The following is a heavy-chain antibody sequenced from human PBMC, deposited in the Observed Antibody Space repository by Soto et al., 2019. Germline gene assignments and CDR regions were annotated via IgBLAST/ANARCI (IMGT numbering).Heavy chain of an antibody. V-gene: IGHV3-9*01. D-gene: IGHD4-17*01. CDR1: GFTFDDYA. CDR2: ISWNSGSI. J-gene: IGHJ4*02. Sequence: EVQLVESGGGLVQPGRSLRLSCAASGFTFDDYAMHWVRQAPGKGLEWVSGISWNSGSIGYAESVKGRFTISRDNAKNSLYLQMNSLRAEDTALYYCAKAQFQNYGDYYFDYWGQGTLVTVSS. CDR3: AKAQFQNYGDYYFDY.